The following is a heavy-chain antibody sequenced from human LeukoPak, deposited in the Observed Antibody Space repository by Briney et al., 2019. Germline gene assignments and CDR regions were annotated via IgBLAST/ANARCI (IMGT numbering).Heavy chain of an antibody. CDR2: IYFTGTT. CDR3: VNGGSYLTK. J-gene: IGHJ4*02. CDR1: GGSISSY. V-gene: IGHV4-59*01. Sequence: SETLSLTCTVSGGSISSYWSWLRQSPGKGLEWIGYIYFTGTTNYNPSLKSRLTISIDTSRNQFSLKLSSATAADTAIYYCVNGGSYLTKWGQGTLVTVSS. D-gene: IGHD3-10*01.